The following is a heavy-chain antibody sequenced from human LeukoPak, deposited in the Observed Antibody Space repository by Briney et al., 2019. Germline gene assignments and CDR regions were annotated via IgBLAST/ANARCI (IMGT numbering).Heavy chain of an antibody. V-gene: IGHV3-7*01. D-gene: IGHD1-1*01. CDR2: IKHDGSDK. CDR1: GFTFSSYW. J-gene: IGHJ4*02. CDR3: ARGHTTVSGVY. Sequence: GGSLRLSCAASGFTFSSYWFSWVRQAPGKGLEWVANIKHDGSDKYYVDSVKGRFTISSDDAKSSLYLQMNSLRAEDTAVYYCARGHTTVSGVYWGQGTLVTVSS.